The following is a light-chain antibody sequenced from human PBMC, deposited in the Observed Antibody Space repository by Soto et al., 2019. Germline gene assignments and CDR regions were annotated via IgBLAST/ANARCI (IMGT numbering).Light chain of an antibody. V-gene: IGKV1-39*01. CDR2: AAS. J-gene: IGKJ2*01. CDR3: QQSYSTLYT. Sequence: DIQMTQSPSSLSASVGDRVTITCRASQSISSYLNWYQQKPGKAPKLLIYAASSLQSGVPSRFSGSGSGTDFTLTISSLQPEDFATYYCQQSYSTLYTFCQWTKLEIK. CDR1: QSISSY.